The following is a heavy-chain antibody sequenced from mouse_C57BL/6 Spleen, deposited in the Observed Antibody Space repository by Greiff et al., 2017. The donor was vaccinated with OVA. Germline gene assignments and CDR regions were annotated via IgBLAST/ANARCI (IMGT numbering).Heavy chain of an antibody. CDR3: ARDYDYWDFEV. D-gene: IGHD2-4*01. CDR1: GYTFTSYW. Sequence: VQLQQPGAELVKPGASVKMSCKASGYTFTSYWITWVKQRPGQGLEWIGDIYPGSGSTNYHEKFKSKATLTADNSSSTAYMQLSSLTYEDSAVYYCARDYDYWDFEVWGTGTTGTVSA. J-gene: IGHJ1*03. V-gene: IGHV1-55*01. CDR2: IYPGSGST.